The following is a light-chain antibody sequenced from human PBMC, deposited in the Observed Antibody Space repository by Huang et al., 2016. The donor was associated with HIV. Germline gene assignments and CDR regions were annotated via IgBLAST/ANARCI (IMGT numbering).Light chain of an antibody. Sequence: DIVLPQSPDTLSVSPGERATLSCRASQSVRDKLAWYQQKPGQAPRRLLHATSTRAAGGPARVSGSGCGTEFTLTISSRQSEDCGVDYCQQYKSWPPLTFGGGTKVEIK. CDR2: ATS. CDR3: QQYKSWPPLT. CDR1: QSVRDK. V-gene: IGKV3-15*01. J-gene: IGKJ4*01.